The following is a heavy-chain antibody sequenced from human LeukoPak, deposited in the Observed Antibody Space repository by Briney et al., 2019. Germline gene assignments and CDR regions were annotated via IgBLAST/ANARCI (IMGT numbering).Heavy chain of an antibody. D-gene: IGHD6-19*01. CDR2: ISGSGDTT. CDR1: GFTFTNYA. J-gene: IGHJ4*02. CDR3: AKTFLEQWLVGY. V-gene: IGHV3-23*01. Sequence: GGSLRLSCAASGFTFTNYAMTWVRQAPGKGLEWVSAISGSGDTTYYADSVKGRFTISRDNSKNTLYLQMHSLGAEDTAVYYCAKTFLEQWLVGYWGRGTLVTVSS.